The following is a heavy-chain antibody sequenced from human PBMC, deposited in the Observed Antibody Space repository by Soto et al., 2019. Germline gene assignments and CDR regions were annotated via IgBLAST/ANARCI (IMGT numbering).Heavy chain of an antibody. Sequence: QVQLQESGPGLVKPSQTVSLTCTVSGGSISTGGYYWNWIRQHPGKGLEWIGYFYYSGSTFYNPSLKSRVTISINTSKNQFSLMLSSVTGADTAVYYCARSVFPWGQGTLVTVSS. CDR2: FYYSGST. CDR3: ARSVFP. J-gene: IGHJ5*02. CDR1: GGSISTGGYY. V-gene: IGHV4-31*03.